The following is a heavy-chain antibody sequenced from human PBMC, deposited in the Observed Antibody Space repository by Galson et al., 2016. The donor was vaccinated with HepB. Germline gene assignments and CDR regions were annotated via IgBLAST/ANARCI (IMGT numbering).Heavy chain of an antibody. V-gene: IGHV1-18*01. D-gene: IGHD6-13*01. CDR1: GYTFTSNG. CDR2: ISAYSGNT. CDR3: ARDRDAALDF. J-gene: IGHJ4*02. Sequence: SVKVSCKASGYTFTSNGISWVRQAPGQGLEWMGWISAYSGNTNYAQKFQLRVTLTKDTSARTVYMELRSLRSDDTAVYYCARDRDAALDFWGQGALVTVSS.